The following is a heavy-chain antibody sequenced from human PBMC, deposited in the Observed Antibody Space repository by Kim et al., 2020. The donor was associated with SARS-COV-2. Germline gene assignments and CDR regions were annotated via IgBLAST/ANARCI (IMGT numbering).Heavy chain of an antibody. V-gene: IGHV4-38-2*02. J-gene: IGHJ3*02. D-gene: IGHD5-18*01. CDR1: GYSISSGYY. CDR3: ARNTDSYGSFMFAFDI. CDR2: IYHSGST. Sequence: SETLSLTCTVSGYSISSGYYWGWIRQPPGKGLEWIGSIYHSGSTYYNPSLKSRVTISVDTSKNQFSLKLSSVTAADTAVYYCARNTDSYGSFMFAFDIWG.